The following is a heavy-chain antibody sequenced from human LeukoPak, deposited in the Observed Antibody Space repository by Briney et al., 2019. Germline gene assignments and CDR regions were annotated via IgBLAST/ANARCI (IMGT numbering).Heavy chain of an antibody. D-gene: IGHD3-10*01. CDR3: ARVKITMVRGVQYPDY. Sequence: SETLSLTCAVSGYSISSGYYWGWIRQPPGKGLEWIGSIYHSGSTYYNPFLKSRVTISVDTSKNQFSLKLSSVTAADTAVYYCARVKITMVRGVQYPDYWGQGTLVTVSS. J-gene: IGHJ4*02. V-gene: IGHV4-38-2*01. CDR1: GYSISSGYY. CDR2: IYHSGST.